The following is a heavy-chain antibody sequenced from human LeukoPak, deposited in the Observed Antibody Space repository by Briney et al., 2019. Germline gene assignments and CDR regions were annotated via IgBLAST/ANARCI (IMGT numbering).Heavy chain of an antibody. V-gene: IGHV3-66*02. CDR1: GFTVSSNY. J-gene: IGHJ4*02. Sequence: GGSLRLSCAASGFTVSSNYMSWVRQAPGKGLEWVSVIYSGGSTYYADSVKGRFTISRDNSKNTLYLQMNSLRAEDTAVYYCARERMGYYDSSGYLNWGQGTLVTVSS. CDR3: ARERMGYYDSSGYLN. D-gene: IGHD3-22*01. CDR2: IYSGGST.